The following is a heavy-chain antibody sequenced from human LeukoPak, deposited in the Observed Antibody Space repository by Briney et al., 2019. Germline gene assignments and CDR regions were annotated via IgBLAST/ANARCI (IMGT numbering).Heavy chain of an antibody. J-gene: IGHJ4*02. D-gene: IGHD6-13*01. V-gene: IGHV4-59*08. CDR1: GGSLNDYY. CDR3: ARGDKQQLVPDDY. Sequence: SETLSLTCTVSGGSLNDYYWSWIRQPPGKGLEWIGYIYYNGSTNYNPSLKSRVTISVDTSKNQFSLKLSSVTAADTAVYYCARGDKQQLVPDDYWGQGTLVTVSS. CDR2: IYYNGST.